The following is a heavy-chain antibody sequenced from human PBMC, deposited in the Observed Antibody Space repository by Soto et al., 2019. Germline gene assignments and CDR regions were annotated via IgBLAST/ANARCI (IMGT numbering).Heavy chain of an antibody. D-gene: IGHD3-10*01. J-gene: IGHJ6*02. Sequence: EVQLVESGGGLVQPGGSLRLSCVDSGFTFSSYWMSWVRQAPVKGLEWVGNIKHDGSEENYVDSVKGRFTISRDNSKKSMSLQMNSLRAEDTAVYYCARIASSGRGWDVWGQGTTVVVSS. CDR2: IKHDGSEE. CDR1: GFTFSSYW. V-gene: IGHV3-7*01. CDR3: ARIASSGRGWDV.